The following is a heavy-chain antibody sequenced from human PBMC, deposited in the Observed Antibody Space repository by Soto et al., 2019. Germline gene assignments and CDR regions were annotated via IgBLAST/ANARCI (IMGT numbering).Heavy chain of an antibody. CDR1: GGSISSSSYY. Sequence: QLQLQESGPGLVKPSETLSLTCTVSGGSISSSSYYWGWIRQPPGKGLEWIGSIYYSGSTYYNPSLKSRVPISVDTSKNQFSLKLSAVTAADTAVYYCASPIYRGVGDATLMDVWGKGTTVTVPS. CDR2: IYYSGST. D-gene: IGHD3-10*01. CDR3: ASPIYRGVGDATLMDV. J-gene: IGHJ6*03. V-gene: IGHV4-39*01.